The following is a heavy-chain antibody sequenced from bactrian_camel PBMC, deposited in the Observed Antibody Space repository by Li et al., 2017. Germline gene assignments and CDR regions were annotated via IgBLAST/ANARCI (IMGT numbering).Heavy chain of an antibody. J-gene: IGHJ4*01. CDR2: INSGGVAI. CDR3: AKALGGGSYYTGEYGY. V-gene: IGHV3S40*01. CDR1: GFTFNTHD. Sequence: VQLVESGGGLVQPGGSLTLSCAASGFTFNTHDMSWVRQAPGKGLERVSTINSGGVAIYYADSVKGRFTIFRDNAKNTLYLQMNSLKTEDTAVYYCAKALGGGSYYTGEYGYWGEGTQVTVS. D-gene: IGHD2*01.